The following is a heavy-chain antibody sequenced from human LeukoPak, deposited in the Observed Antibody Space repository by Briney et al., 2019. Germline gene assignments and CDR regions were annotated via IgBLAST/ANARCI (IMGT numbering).Heavy chain of an antibody. CDR1: GGTFSSYA. Sequence: GASVKVSCKASGGTFSSYAISWVRQAPGQGLEWMGWINPNSGGTNYAQKFQGRVTMTRDTSISTAYMELSRLRSDDTAVYYCARVLLWFGEAYYGMDVWGQGTTVTVSS. CDR3: ARVLLWFGEAYYGMDV. V-gene: IGHV1-2*02. D-gene: IGHD3-10*01. J-gene: IGHJ6*02. CDR2: INPNSGGT.